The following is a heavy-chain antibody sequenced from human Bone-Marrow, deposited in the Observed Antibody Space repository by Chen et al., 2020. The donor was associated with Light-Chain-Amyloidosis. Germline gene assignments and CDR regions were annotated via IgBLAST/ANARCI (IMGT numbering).Heavy chain of an antibody. CDR3: ARDTYYYDNIDYYSWFDP. CDR2: ISDSGGNT. V-gene: IGHV3-23*01. CDR1: GFTFNDYP. J-gene: IGHJ5*02. D-gene: IGHD3-22*01. Sequence: EVQLLESGGGLVGPGGPLSLPCAASGFTFNDYPITWVRQAPGKGLEWVSDISDSGGNTNYADSVKGRFTISRDNSKNTLYLDMNSLRVDDTALYYCARDTYYYDNIDYYSWFDPWGQGTLVTVSS.